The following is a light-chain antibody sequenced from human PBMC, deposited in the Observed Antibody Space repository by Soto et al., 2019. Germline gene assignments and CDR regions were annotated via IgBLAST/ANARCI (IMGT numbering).Light chain of an antibody. Sequence: DIQMTQSPSSLSASVGDRVTITCRASQSISTFLNWYQQKPGKAPKLLIYAASTLQSGVPSGFSGSGSGTDFARTISSLQPDDFATYFCQQSYTTPQSWTFGQGTKVEI. CDR2: AAS. J-gene: IGKJ1*01. V-gene: IGKV1-39*01. CDR3: QQSYTTPQSWT. CDR1: QSISTF.